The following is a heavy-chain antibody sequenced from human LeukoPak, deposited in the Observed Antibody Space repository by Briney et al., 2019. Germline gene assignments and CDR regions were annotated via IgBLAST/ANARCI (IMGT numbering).Heavy chain of an antibody. V-gene: IGHV4-59*01. CDR1: GGSISSYY. CDR2: IYYSGST. D-gene: IGHD6-13*01. CDR3: ARGSSWYKDYYYGMDV. J-gene: IGHJ6*04. Sequence: SETLSLTCTVSGGSISSYYWSWIRQPPGKGLEWIGYIYYSGSTNYNPSLKSRVTISVDTSKNQFSPKLSSVTAADTAVYYCARGSSWYKDYYYGMDVWGKGTTVTVSS.